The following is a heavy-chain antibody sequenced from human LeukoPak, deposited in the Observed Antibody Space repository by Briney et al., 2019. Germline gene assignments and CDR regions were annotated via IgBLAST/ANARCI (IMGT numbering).Heavy chain of an antibody. CDR1: GFTFSSYA. D-gene: IGHD3-16*01. J-gene: IGHJ4*02. V-gene: IGHV3-23*01. CDR2: LRGNGDA. CDR3: AKASWVSTADAVL. Sequence: GGSLRLSCVASGFTFSSYAMSWVRETPARGLEWVPSLRGNGDAFYADSVKGRFTLSRDESRNTVYLQLNKLRVEDTAIYYCAKASWVSTADAVLWGQGTVVTVSS.